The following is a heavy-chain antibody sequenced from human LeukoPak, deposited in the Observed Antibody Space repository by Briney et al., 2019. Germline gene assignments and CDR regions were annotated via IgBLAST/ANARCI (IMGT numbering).Heavy chain of an antibody. Sequence: SETLSPTCTVSGGSISSSSYYWGWIRQPPGKGLEWIGSIYYSGSTNYNPSLKSRVTISVDTSKNQFSLKLSSVTAADTAVYYCARESSGTDEDWFDPWGQGTLVTVSS. D-gene: IGHD6-19*01. CDR3: ARESSGTDEDWFDP. CDR2: IYYSGST. CDR1: GGSISSSSYY. J-gene: IGHJ5*02. V-gene: IGHV4-39*07.